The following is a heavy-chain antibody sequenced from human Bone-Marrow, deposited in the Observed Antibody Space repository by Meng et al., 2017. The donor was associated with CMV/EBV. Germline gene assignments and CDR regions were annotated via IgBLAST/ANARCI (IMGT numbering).Heavy chain of an antibody. CDR1: GFTFSSYA. V-gene: IGHV3-30*04. J-gene: IGHJ5*02. Sequence: GESLKISCAASGFTFSSYAMHWVRQAPGKGLEWVAVISYDGSNKYYADSVKGRFTISRDNSKNTLYLQMNSLRAEDTAVYYCAREQHYYDSSGVFDPWGQGPLVTVSS. CDR3: AREQHYYDSSGVFDP. CDR2: ISYDGSNK. D-gene: IGHD3-22*01.